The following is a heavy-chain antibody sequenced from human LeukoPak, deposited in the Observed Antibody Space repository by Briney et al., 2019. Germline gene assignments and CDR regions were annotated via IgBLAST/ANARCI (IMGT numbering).Heavy chain of an antibody. Sequence: SGTLSLTCAVSGGSISSSNWWSWVRQPPGKGLEWIGEIYHSGSTNYNPSLKSRVTISVDKSKNQFSLKLSSVTAADTAVYYCARALFSQLHYYDSSGRSGAFDIWGQGTMVTVSS. CDR1: GGSISSSNW. CDR2: IYHSGST. J-gene: IGHJ3*02. D-gene: IGHD3-22*01. CDR3: ARALFSQLHYYDSSGRSGAFDI. V-gene: IGHV4-4*02.